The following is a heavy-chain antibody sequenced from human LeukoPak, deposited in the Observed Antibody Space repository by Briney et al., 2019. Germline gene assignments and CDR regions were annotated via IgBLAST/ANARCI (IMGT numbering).Heavy chain of an antibody. CDR3: AKPLKGSYTPLGY. CDR2: ISGSGGST. V-gene: IGHV3-23*01. CDR1: GFTFSSYA. D-gene: IGHD2-2*02. Sequence: GGSLRLSCAASGFTFSSYAMSWVRQAPGTGLEWVSAISGSGGSTYYADSVKGRFTISRDNSKNTLYLQMNSLRAEDTAVYYCAKPLKGSYTPLGYWGQGTLVTVSS. J-gene: IGHJ4*02.